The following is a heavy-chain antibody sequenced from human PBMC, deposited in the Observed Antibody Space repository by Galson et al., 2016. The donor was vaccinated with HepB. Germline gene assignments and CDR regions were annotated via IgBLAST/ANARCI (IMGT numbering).Heavy chain of an antibody. D-gene: IGHD5-24*01. CDR2: ISYDGNNK. CDR3: AKDGRDDYNFNYYYYAMDV. CDR1: GFTFRSYG. Sequence: SLRLSCAASGFTFRSYGMHWVRQAPGKGLEWVAVISYDGNNKYYADSVKGRFTISRDNSKNTLYLQMNSLRAEDTAVYYCAKDGRDDYNFNYYYYAMDVWGQGTTVTVSS. J-gene: IGHJ6*02. V-gene: IGHV3-30*18.